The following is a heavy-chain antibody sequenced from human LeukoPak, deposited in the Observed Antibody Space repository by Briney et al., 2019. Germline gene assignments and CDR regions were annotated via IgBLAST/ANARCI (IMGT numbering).Heavy chain of an antibody. J-gene: IGHJ4*02. CDR1: GYTFTNYF. CDR3: ARDLSSTANWELDF. CDR2: INPNNGGP. Sequence: ASVKVSCKASGYTFTNYFIHWVRQAPGQGLEWMGRINPNNGGPEYGQNFQGRVTMTRDTSISTVYMEVYSLTSDDTAVYYCARDLSSTANWELDFWGRGILVTVSS. V-gene: IGHV1-2*06. D-gene: IGHD7-27*01.